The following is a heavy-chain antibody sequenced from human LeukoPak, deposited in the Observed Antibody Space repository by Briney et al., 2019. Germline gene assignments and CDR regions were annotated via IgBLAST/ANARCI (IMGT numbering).Heavy chain of an antibody. J-gene: IGHJ4*02. D-gene: IGHD6-13*01. CDR3: ARPIAAAGS. V-gene: IGHV3-7*03. CDR2: IKPDGSEK. CDR1: GFTFSSYW. Sequence: PGGSLRLSCAASGFTFSSYWMTWVRQAPGKGLEWVASIKPDGSEKYYVDSVKGRFTISRDNAKNSLYLQMDSLRAEDTAVYYCARPIAAAGSWGQGTLVTVSS.